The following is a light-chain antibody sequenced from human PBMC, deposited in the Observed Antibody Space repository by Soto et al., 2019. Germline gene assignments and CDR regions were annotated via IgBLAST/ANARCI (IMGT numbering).Light chain of an antibody. CDR3: QQYGSSGT. V-gene: IGKV3-20*01. CDR2: GAS. Sequence: SVFTQSPGALSLSPGERATLSCRASQSVSNNYLAWYQQTAGQAPRLIIYGASNRATGIPDRFSGSGSGTDFTLTISRLEQEDFAVYYCQQYGSSGTFGQGTKADIK. CDR1: QSVSNNY. J-gene: IGKJ1*01.